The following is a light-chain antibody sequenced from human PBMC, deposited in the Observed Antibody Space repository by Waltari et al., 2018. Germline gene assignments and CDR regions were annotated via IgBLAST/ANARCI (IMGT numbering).Light chain of an antibody. CDR3: QQRSNWPST. CDR2: DAS. CDR1: QSVSSY. Sequence: EIVLTQSPATLSLSPGERATLSCRASQSVSSYLAWYQQKPGQAPRLLIYDASNRATGIPARFSGRGSGTDFTLTIRRLEPEDFAVYYCQQRSNWPSTFGQGTRLEIK. J-gene: IGKJ5*01. V-gene: IGKV3-11*01.